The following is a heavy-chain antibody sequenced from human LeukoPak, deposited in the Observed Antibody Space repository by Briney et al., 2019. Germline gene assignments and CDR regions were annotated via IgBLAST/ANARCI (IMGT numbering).Heavy chain of an antibody. Sequence: GASVKVSCKASGYTFTSYGITWVRQAPGQGLEWMGWINANNGNTNYAQNLQGRVTMTRDTSTSTAYMELRSLRSDDTAVYYCARVAAYYDILTGYENWFDPWGQGTLVTVSS. CDR1: GYTFTSYG. CDR2: INANNGNT. J-gene: IGHJ5*02. V-gene: IGHV1-18*01. D-gene: IGHD3-9*01. CDR3: ARVAAYYDILTGYENWFDP.